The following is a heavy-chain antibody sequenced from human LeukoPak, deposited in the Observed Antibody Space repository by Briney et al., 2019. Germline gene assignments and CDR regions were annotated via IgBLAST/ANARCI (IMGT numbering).Heavy chain of an antibody. V-gene: IGHV4-39*01. J-gene: IGHJ4*02. CDR1: SGSISSYY. CDR3: ASSITIFGVVQPFDY. Sequence: SETLSLTCSVSSGSISSYYWGWIRQPPGKGLEWIGSIYYSGSTYNNPSLKSRVTISVDTSKNQFSLKLSSVTAADTAVYYCASSITIFGVVQPFDYWGQGTLVTVSS. D-gene: IGHD3-3*01. CDR2: IYYSGST.